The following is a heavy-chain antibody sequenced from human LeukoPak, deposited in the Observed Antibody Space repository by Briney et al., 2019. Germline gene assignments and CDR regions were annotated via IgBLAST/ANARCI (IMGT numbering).Heavy chain of an antibody. CDR1: GGSISSYY. Sequence: SETLSLTCTVSGGSISSYYWSWIRQPPGKGLEWIGRIYTSGSTNYNPSLKSRVTMSVDTSKNQFSLKLSSVTAADTAVYYCASSSVVVGYYFDYWGQGTLVTVSS. CDR2: IYTSGST. V-gene: IGHV4-4*07. D-gene: IGHD2-15*01. CDR3: ASSSVVVGYYFDY. J-gene: IGHJ4*02.